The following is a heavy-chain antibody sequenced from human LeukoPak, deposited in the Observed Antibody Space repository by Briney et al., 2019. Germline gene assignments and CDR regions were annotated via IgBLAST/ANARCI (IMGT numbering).Heavy chain of an antibody. CDR2: IYYSGST. CDR3: ATGDSSGYYFAKYFQH. D-gene: IGHD3-22*01. V-gene: IGHV4-59*08. Sequence: PSETLSLTCTVSGGSISSYYWSWIRQPPGKGLEWIGYIYYSGSTNYNPSLKSRVTISVDTSKNQFSLKLSSVTAADTAVYYCATGDSSGYYFAKYFQHWGQGTLVTVSS. CDR1: GGSISSYY. J-gene: IGHJ1*01.